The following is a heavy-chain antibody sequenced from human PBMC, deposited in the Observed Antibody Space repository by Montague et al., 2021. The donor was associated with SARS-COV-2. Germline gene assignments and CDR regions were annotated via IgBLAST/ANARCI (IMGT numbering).Heavy chain of an antibody. CDR3: VRDHPYGGPREAYDI. CDR2: IYDGGAV. V-gene: IGHV4-59*01. J-gene: IGHJ3*02. CDR1: GGSITGYY. Sequence: SETLSLTCTVSGGSITGYYWSWLRRSPGKGLEWIAYIYDGGAVNXXPSLGSRVTISTDTSKNQLSLKVNSVTAADTAVYYCVRDHPYGGPREAYDIWGQGTVVTVSS. D-gene: IGHD4-23*01.